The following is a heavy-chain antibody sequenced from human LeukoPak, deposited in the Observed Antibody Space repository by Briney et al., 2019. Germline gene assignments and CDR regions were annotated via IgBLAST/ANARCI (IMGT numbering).Heavy chain of an antibody. J-gene: IGHJ4*02. V-gene: IGHV1-2*02. CDR3: ARDWIVDYYGSGSFDY. CDR2: INPNSGGT. D-gene: IGHD3-10*01. Sequence: ASVKVSCKASGYTFTGYYMHWVRQAPGQGLEWMGWINPNSGGTNYAQKLQGRVTMTTDTSTSTAYMELRSLRSDDTAVYYCARDWIVDYYGSGSFDYWGQGTLVTVSS. CDR1: GYTFTGYY.